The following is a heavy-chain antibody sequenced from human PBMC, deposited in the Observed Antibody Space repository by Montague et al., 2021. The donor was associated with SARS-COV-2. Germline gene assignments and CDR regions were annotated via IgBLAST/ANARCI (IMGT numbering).Heavy chain of an antibody. CDR3: ARFPTSYYYDSKAAPATPDAFDI. V-gene: IGHV4-39*01. CDR2: IYYSGST. Sequence: SETLSLTCTVSGGSISSSSYYWGWIRQPPGKGLEWIGSIYYSGSTYYNPSLKSRVTISVDTSKNQLSLKLSSVTAADTAVYYCARFPTSYYYDSKAAPATPDAFDIWGQGTMVTVS. D-gene: IGHD3-22*01. CDR1: GGSISSSSYY. J-gene: IGHJ3*02.